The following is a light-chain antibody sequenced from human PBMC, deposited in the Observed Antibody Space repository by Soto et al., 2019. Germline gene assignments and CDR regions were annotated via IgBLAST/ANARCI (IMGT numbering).Light chain of an antibody. V-gene: IGLV2-14*01. CDR2: EVS. J-gene: IGLJ2*01. CDR1: SSDVGGFDY. CDR3: NSYTSNKVI. Sequence: QSALTQPASVSGSPGQSITISCTGTSSDVGGFDYVSWYQQYPGKAPKLIIYEVSYRPSGVSHRFSGSKSGNTASLTISGLQAEDEADYYCNSYTSNKVIFGGGTKLTVL.